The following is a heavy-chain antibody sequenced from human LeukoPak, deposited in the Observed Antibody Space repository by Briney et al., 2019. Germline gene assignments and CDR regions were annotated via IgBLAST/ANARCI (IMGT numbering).Heavy chain of an antibody. J-gene: IGHJ4*02. CDR3: AKDWASEVGAFTY. V-gene: IGHV3-9*01. D-gene: IGHD1-26*01. Sequence: GGSLRLSCAASGFTFDDYAMHWVRQAPGKGLEWVSGISWNSGSIGYADSVKGRFTISRDNAKNSLYLQMNSLRAEDTALYYCAKDWASEVGAFTYWAQEPLVTVPS. CDR2: ISWNSGSI. CDR1: GFTFDDYA.